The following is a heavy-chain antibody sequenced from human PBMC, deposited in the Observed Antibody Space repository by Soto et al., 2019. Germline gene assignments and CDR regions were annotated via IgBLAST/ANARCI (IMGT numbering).Heavy chain of an antibody. V-gene: IGHV3-15*01. D-gene: IGHD2-2*02. Sequence: GGSLRLSCAASGFTFSNAWMSWVRQAPGKGLEWVGRIKSKTNGETTDYAAPVKGRFTISRDDSRNTLYLQMNSLRAEDTAVYYCAKDRGKNTPESFQHWGQGTLVTVSS. CDR2: IKSKTNGETT. CDR3: AKDRGKNTPESFQH. J-gene: IGHJ1*01. CDR1: GFTFSNAW.